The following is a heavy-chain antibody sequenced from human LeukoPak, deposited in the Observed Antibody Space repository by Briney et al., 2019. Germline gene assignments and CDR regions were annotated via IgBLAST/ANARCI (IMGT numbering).Heavy chain of an antibody. V-gene: IGHV3-23*01. CDR2: ITGSGVGT. J-gene: IGHJ4*02. D-gene: IGHD3-10*01. CDR1: GFTFPNHA. CDR3: AKDSVPNSGSADY. Sequence: GGSLRLSCAASGFTFPNHAMSWVRQAPGKGLEWVSTITGSGVGTYYADSVKGRFTVSRDNSKNTQYLQTNSLRAEDTAVYYCAKDSVPNSGSADYWGQGTLVTVSS.